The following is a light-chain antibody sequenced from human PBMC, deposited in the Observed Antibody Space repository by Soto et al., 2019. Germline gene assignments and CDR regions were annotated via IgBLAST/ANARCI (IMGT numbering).Light chain of an antibody. Sequence: SALTQPASVSGYPGQSITISCTGTSSDVGGYNYVSWYQQHPGKAPKLMIYEVSNRPSGVSNRFSGSKSGNTASLTISGLQAEDEADYYCSSYTTSITYVFGTGTKSPS. J-gene: IGLJ1*01. CDR3: SSYTTSITYV. V-gene: IGLV2-14*01. CDR1: SSDVGGYNY. CDR2: EVS.